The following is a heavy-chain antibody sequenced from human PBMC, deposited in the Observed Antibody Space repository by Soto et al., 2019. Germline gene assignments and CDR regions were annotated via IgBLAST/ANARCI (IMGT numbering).Heavy chain of an antibody. CDR3: ARVFGYWSGYETVSNWFDP. CDR2: IYHSGST. Sequence: SETLSLTCAVYGGSFSGYYWSWIRQPPGKGLEWIGEIYHSGSTNYNPSIKSRVTISVDTSKNQFSLKLSSVTAADTAVYYCARVFGYWSGYETVSNWFDPWGQGTLVTVSS. J-gene: IGHJ5*02. V-gene: IGHV4-34*01. CDR1: GGSFSGYY. D-gene: IGHD5-12*01.